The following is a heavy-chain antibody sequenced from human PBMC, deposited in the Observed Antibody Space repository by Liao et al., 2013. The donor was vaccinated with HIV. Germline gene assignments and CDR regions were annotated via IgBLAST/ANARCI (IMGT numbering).Heavy chain of an antibody. CDR1: GGSISGRSSY. Sequence: QVQLQESGPGLVKPSETLSLTCTVSGGSISGRSSYWGWIRQPPGKGLEWVGAMEYSGRTDYNPSLKSRVTMSVDTSKNQFSLKLSSVTAADTAVYYCARGSHYDFWSGYYGYFDYWGQGTLVTVSS. V-gene: IGHV4-39*07. J-gene: IGHJ4*02. CDR2: MEYSGRT. CDR3: ARGSHYDFWSGYYGYFDY. D-gene: IGHD3-3*01.